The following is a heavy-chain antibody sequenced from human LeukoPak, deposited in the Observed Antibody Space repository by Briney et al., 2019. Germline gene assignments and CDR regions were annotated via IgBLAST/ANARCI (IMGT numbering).Heavy chain of an antibody. CDR2: IYSSGST. V-gene: IGHV4-61*02. J-gene: IGHJ4*02. Sequence: TLSLTCTVSGGSISSGSYCWSWIRQPAGKGLEWIGRIYSSGSTNYNPSLKSRITMSVDTSKNQFSLNLSSVTAADTAVYYCARSQWLVPAYFDYWGQGTLVTVSS. CDR1: GGSISSGSYC. CDR3: ARSQWLVPAYFDY. D-gene: IGHD6-19*01.